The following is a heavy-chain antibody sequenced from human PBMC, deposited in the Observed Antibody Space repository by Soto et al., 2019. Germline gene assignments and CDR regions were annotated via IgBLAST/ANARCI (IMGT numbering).Heavy chain of an antibody. D-gene: IGHD1-26*01. CDR2: IFANDEK. V-gene: IGHV2-26*01. Sequence: QVTLKESGPVLVKPTETLTLTCTVSGFSLSNPRMGVSWFRQTPGKALEWLAHIFANDEKSYRTSLKTRLTISTAPSKSQVVLTTAELVPMDTDIYYCARSYSGRYSWPSDYWGQGNLVTVSS. CDR3: ARSYSGRYSWPSDY. CDR1: GFSLSNPRMG. J-gene: IGHJ4*02.